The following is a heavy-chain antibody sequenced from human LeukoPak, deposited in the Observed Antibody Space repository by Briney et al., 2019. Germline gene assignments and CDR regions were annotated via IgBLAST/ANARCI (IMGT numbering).Heavy chain of an antibody. CDR1: GGSISSSSYY. J-gene: IGHJ6*03. CDR3: ARHIGGRYYYYYMDV. V-gene: IGHV4-39*01. D-gene: IGHD3-16*02. Sequence: SETLSLTCTVSGGSISSSSYYWGWIRQPPGKGLEWIGNIYYIGSTYYNPSLKGRVTISVDTSKNQFSLKLSSVTAADTAVYYCARHIGGRYYYYYMDVWGKGTTVTISS. CDR2: IYYIGST.